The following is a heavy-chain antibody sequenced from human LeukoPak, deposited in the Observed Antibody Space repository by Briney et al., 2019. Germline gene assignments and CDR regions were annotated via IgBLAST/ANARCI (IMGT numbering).Heavy chain of an antibody. D-gene: IGHD6-13*01. CDR1: GXTFSSYG. V-gene: IGHV3-33*01. Sequence: GGSLRLSCAASGXTFSSYGMHWVRQAPGSGLEWVALIWYDGSNKYYADSVKGRFTISRDNSKNTLYLQMNSLRAEDTAVYYCARNSYSSSWIDDYWGQGTLVTVSS. CDR3: ARNSYSSSWIDDY. J-gene: IGHJ4*02. CDR2: IWYDGSNK.